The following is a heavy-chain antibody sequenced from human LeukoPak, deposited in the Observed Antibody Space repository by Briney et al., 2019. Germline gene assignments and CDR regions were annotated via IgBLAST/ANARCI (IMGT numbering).Heavy chain of an antibody. D-gene: IGHD3-10*01. CDR3: VKLMAHYYGSGSYWFDP. CDR2: IYYSGST. J-gene: IGHJ5*02. V-gene: IGHV4-39*07. CDR1: GGSVSSSDYY. Sequence: SETLSLTCTVSGGSVSSSDYYWGWIRQPPGKGLEWIGSIYYSGSTYYKPSLKSRVIISLDTPKKQFSLKLSSVTAADTAVYYCVKLMAHYYGSGSYWFDPWGQGTLVTVSS.